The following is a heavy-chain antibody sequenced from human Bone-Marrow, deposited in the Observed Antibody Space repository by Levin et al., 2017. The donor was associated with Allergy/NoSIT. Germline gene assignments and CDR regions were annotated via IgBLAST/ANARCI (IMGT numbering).Heavy chain of an antibody. V-gene: IGHV4-4*01. Sequence: GSLRLSCVASGFTFSSYPMSWVRQAPGKGLEWIGEIYHSGTTNYDPSLKSRVTISVDSSTNQFSLILYSVTAAETAVYCCARGPYSMYFDFWGLGTLVTVSS. D-gene: IGHD2-21*01. CDR3: ARGPYSMYFDF. J-gene: IGHJ4*02. CDR1: GFTFSSYP. CDR2: IYHSGTT.